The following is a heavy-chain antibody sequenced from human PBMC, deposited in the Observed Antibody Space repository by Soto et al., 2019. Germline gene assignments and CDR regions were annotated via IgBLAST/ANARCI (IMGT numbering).Heavy chain of an antibody. V-gene: IGHV4-30-2*01. Sequence: QLQLQESGSGLVRPSQTLSLTCAVSGGSISSGGFSWSWIRQPPGKGLESIGYIYHSGSTYYNPSLKSRVTISVDRSKNQFSLKLSSVTAADTAVYYCAGGIAARPFGYWGHGTLVTVSS. D-gene: IGHD6-6*01. J-gene: IGHJ4*01. CDR1: GGSISSGGFS. CDR3: AGGIAARPFGY. CDR2: IYHSGST.